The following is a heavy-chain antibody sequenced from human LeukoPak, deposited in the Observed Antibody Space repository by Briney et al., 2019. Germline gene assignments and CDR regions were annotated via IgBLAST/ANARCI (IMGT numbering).Heavy chain of an antibody. CDR3: ERVPRSSYDRNGNYFLDF. Sequence: ASVKVSCKASGYTLSGHYIYWVRQAPGLGLEWMAWLNPLTGATNYAQNFQGRVTATGDTSISTVYMELNWLKYDDTAVYYCERVPRSSYDRNGNYFLDFWGQGTLVTVSS. CDR2: LNPLTGAT. V-gene: IGHV1-2*02. CDR1: GYTLSGHY. D-gene: IGHD3-22*01. J-gene: IGHJ4*02.